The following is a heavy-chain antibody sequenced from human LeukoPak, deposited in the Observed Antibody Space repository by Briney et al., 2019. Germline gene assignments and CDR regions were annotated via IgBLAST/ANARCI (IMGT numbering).Heavy chain of an antibody. CDR1: GFTFTDYW. CDR2: IRQDGGEK. J-gene: IGHJ4*01. CDR3: ARDGTAAGLYFDL. D-gene: IGHD6-13*01. V-gene: IGHV3-7*01. Sequence: GGSLRLSCAVSGFTFTDYWMDWVRQAPGKGLEWVASIRQDGGEKYYVDSVKGRFTISRDNTKNSLYLQMSALRAEDTAVYYCARDGTAAGLYFDLWGQGTLVTVSS.